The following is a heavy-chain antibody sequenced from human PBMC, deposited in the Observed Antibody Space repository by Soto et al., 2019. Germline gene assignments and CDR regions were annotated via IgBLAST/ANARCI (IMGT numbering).Heavy chain of an antibody. CDR1: GFTFSDYG. J-gene: IGHJ4*02. Sequence: EVQLVESGGGLAQPGGSPRLSCAASGFTFSDYGVTWVRQAPGKGLEWISYISSGRDTIYYADSVKGLFTISRDDAKETLFLQMNSLRDEDTAVYYCTTVSRTWEDDYWGRGTLVTVSS. D-gene: IGHD1-26*01. CDR3: TTVSRTWEDDY. V-gene: IGHV3-48*02. CDR2: ISSGRDTI.